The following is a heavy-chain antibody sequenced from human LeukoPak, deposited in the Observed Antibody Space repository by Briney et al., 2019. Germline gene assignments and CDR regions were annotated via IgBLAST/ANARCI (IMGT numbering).Heavy chain of an antibody. D-gene: IGHD2-15*01. CDR3: TRANRVVVVAATGLDP. V-gene: IGHV3-49*04. Sequence: PGGSLRLSCTASGFTFGDYAMSWVRQAPGKGLEWVGFIRSKAYGGTTEYAASVKGRFTISRDDSKSIAYLQMNSLKTEDTAVYYCTRANRVVVVAATGLDPWGQGTLVTVSS. CDR1: GFTFGDYA. J-gene: IGHJ5*02. CDR2: IRSKAYGGTT.